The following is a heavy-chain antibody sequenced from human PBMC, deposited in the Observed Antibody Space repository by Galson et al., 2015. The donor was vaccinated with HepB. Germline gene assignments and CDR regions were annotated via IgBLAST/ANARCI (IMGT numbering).Heavy chain of an antibody. V-gene: IGHV3-30*03. CDR2: IYSDGSNK. J-gene: IGHJ4*02. CDR1: GFIFRSYG. Sequence: SLRLSCAGSGFIFRSYGIHWVRQAPGKGLEWLAVIYSDGSNKYYADSVKGRFTISRDNPKNTLYLHMNSLRTEDTALYYCARDTRSSSWDYFAYWGQGTQVTVSS. CDR3: ARDTRSSSWDYFAY. D-gene: IGHD6-13*01.